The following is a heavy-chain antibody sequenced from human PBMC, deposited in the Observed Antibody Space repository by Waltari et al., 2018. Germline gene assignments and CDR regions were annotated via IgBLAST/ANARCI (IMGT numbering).Heavy chain of an antibody. Sequence: QVHLVQSGAEVKKPGASVKVSCTASGYSFTSYAISWVRQAPGQGLEWMGWINPFNGNRNYAQRVQGRVTMTTDASTSTAYMELTNLRSDDTAVYYCARGELQFLQLLPFMDVWGQGTTVTVSS. CDR2: INPFNGNR. CDR1: GYSFTSYA. D-gene: IGHD3-3*01. V-gene: IGHV1-18*01. J-gene: IGHJ6*02. CDR3: ARGELQFLQLLPFMDV.